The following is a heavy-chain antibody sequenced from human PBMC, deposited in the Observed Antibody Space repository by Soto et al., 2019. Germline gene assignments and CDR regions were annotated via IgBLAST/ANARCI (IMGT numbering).Heavy chain of an antibody. V-gene: IGHV3-64D*06. Sequence: GGSLRLSCSASFTFSNYAMHWVRQAPGKGLEYVSATNNNGVSTYYADSVKGRFTISRDNSKNTLYLQMSSLRPEDTAVYYCGKDRGNTFKDLDSWGQRTLVPVSS. CDR1: FTFSNYA. D-gene: IGHD1-1*01. J-gene: IGHJ4*02. CDR3: GKDRGNTFKDLDS. CDR2: TNNNGVST.